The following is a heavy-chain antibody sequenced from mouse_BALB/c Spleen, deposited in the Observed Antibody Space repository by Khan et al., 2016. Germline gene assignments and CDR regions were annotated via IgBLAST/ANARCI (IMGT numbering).Heavy chain of an antibody. CDR2: ILPGSGYS. CDR3: DRAWDSMDY. Sequence: QVQLQQSGAELMKPGASVKISCKATGYTFSNYWIEWVKQRPGHGLEWIGDILPGSGYSNSNENFKGKATFTADASSNTAYMQLISLTSEDSAVYFCDRAWDSMDYWGQGTSVTVSS. CDR1: GYTFSNYW. J-gene: IGHJ4*01. V-gene: IGHV1-9*01. D-gene: IGHD3-3*01.